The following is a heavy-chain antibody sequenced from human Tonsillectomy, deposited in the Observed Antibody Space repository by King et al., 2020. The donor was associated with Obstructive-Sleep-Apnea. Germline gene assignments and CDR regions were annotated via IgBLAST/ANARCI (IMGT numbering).Heavy chain of an antibody. Sequence: QLQESGPGLVKPSETLSLTCTVSGGSISSYYWSWIRQPPGKGLEGIGHIYYIGSTNYNASLKSRVTISGDTSKNQFSLMLRSVTAADTAVYYCLASGSYLASDYWGHGSLVIVSS. J-gene: IGHJ4*01. CDR3: LASGSYLASDY. D-gene: IGHD1-26*01. CDR2: IYYIGST. V-gene: IGHV4-59*12. CDR1: GGSISSYY.